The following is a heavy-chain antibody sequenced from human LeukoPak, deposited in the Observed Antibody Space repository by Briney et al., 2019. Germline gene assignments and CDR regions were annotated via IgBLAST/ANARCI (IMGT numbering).Heavy chain of an antibody. D-gene: IGHD1-1*01. CDR1: GYTFTGYY. Sequence: ASVNVSCKASGYTFTGYYMHWVRQAPGQGLEWMGWINPNSGGTNYAQKFQGRVTMTTDTSTSTAYMELRSLRSDDTAVYYCARDVGNSKRSYYYYGMDVWGQGTTVTVSS. CDR3: ARDVGNSKRSYYYYGMDV. J-gene: IGHJ6*02. V-gene: IGHV1-2*02. CDR2: INPNSGGT.